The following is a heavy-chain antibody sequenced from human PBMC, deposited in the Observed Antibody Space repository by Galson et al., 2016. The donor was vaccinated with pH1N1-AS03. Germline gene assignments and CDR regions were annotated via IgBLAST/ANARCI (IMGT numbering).Heavy chain of an antibody. D-gene: IGHD2-8*01. J-gene: IGHJ4*02. CDR1: SGSISGYY. CDR2: IYYTGMT. V-gene: IGHV4-59*08. Sequence: SETLSLTCSVSSGSISGYYWSWIRQPPGKGLEWIGYIYYTGMTNYNPSLKSRVTISVDTSKNQFSLKLSSVTAADTAIYYGARQNGHRLLWDYWGQGTLVTVSS. CDR3: ARQNGHRLLWDY.